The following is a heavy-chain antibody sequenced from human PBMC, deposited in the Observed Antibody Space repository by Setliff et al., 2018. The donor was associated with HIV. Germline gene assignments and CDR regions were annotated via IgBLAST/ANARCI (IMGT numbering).Heavy chain of an antibody. CDR1: GDSVSSSSTT. D-gene: IGHD2-15*01. CDR2: TYYRSKWYN. V-gene: IGHV6-1*01. J-gene: IGHJ2*01. CDR3: ARDWSLGYCSGGTCYSGWYFDL. Sequence: SQTLSLTCAISGDSVSSSSTTWNWIRQSPSRGLEWLGRTYYRSKWYNDSAISVKGRMTINSDTSKNYFSLQLNSVTPEDTAVYYCARDWSLGYCSGGTCYSGWYFDLWGRGTLVTVSS.